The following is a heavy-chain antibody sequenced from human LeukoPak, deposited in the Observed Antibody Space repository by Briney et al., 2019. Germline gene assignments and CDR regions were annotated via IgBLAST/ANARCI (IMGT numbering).Heavy chain of an antibody. D-gene: IGHD5-12*01. CDR1: GGSISSYY. Sequence: PSETLSLTCTVSGGSISSYYWSWIRQPPAKGLEWLAYINDSGRTNYNPSLRSRLTISVDTSKNQFSLRLNSVTAADTAVYYCARHGYDTYFYQAHFDYWGQGAQVTVSS. J-gene: IGHJ4*02. CDR3: ARHGYDTYFYQAHFDY. V-gene: IGHV4-59*08. CDR2: INDSGRT.